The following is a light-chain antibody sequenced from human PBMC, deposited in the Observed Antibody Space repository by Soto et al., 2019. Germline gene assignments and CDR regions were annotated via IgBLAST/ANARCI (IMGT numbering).Light chain of an antibody. Sequence: DIQMTQSPSTLSASVGDRVTITCRASQSISSWLAWYQQKPGKAPKLLIYKASNLETGVQSRFSGSGSGTEFTLTISSLQPDDFATYYCQQYNDYLLTFGPGTTVDIK. J-gene: IGKJ3*01. CDR1: QSISSW. CDR2: KAS. V-gene: IGKV1-5*03. CDR3: QQYNDYLLT.